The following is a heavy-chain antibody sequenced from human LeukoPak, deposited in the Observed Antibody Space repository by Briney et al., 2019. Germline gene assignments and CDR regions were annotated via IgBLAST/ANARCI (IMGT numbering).Heavy chain of an antibody. Sequence: ASVKVSCKASGYTFTDYYIHWVRQAPGQGLEWMGWINPNSGGTNYAQKFQGRVTMTRDTSISTAYMELSRLRSDDTAVYYCARDPTYQLLFYYFDYWGQGTLVTVSS. CDR3: ARDPTYQLLFYYFDY. D-gene: IGHD2-2*01. CDR1: GYTFTDYY. CDR2: INPNSGGT. J-gene: IGHJ4*02. V-gene: IGHV1-2*02.